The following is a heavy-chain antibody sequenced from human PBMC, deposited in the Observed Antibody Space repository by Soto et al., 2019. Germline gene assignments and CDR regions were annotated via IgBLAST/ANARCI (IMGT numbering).Heavy chain of an antibody. J-gene: IGHJ4*02. V-gene: IGHV1-18*01. CDR2: ISAYNGNT. CDR1: GYTFTSYG. D-gene: IGHD6-19*01. CDR3: ARGFPFRGWYYFDY. Sequence: GASVKVSCKAPGYTFTSYGISWVRQAPGQGLEWMGWISAYNGNTNYAQKLQGRVTMTTDTSTSTAYMELRSLRSDDTAVYYCARGFPFRGWYYFDYWGQGTLVTVSS.